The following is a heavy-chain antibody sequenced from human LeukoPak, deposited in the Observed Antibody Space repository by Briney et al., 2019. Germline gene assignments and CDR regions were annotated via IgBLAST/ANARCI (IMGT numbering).Heavy chain of an antibody. CDR3: AKVGYSNYVFDY. CDR2: ISGSGGST. J-gene: IGHJ4*02. D-gene: IGHD4-11*01. Sequence: GGSLRLSCAASGFTFSSYAMSWVRQALGKGLEWVSAISGSGGSTYYADSVKGRFTISRDNSKNTLYLQMNSLRAEDTAVYYCAKVGYSNYVFDYWGQGTLVTVSS. CDR1: GFTFSSYA. V-gene: IGHV3-23*01.